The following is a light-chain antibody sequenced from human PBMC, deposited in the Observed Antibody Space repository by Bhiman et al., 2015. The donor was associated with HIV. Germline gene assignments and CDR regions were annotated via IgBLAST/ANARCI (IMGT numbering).Light chain of an antibody. CDR3: QAWDSSTVV. V-gene: IGLV3-1*01. Sequence: SYELTQPPSVSVSPGQTARITCSGDALTKKYAYWYQQRPGQAPVLVIYKDTERPSGIPERFSGSNSGNTATLTVSGIQAMDEADYYCQAWDSSTVVFGGGTKLTVL. CDR1: ALTKKY. CDR2: KDT. J-gene: IGLJ2*01.